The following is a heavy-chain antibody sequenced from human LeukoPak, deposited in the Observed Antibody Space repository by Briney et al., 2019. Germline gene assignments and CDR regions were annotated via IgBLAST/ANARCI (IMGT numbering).Heavy chain of an antibody. Sequence: SETLSLTCTVSGVSISSYYWSWVRQPPGKGLEWIGYIYYSGSTNYNPSLKSRVTISVDTSKNQFSLKLSSVTAADTAVYYCARAQRSYYYYGMDVWGQGTTVTVS. CDR2: IYYSGST. CDR1: GVSISSYY. J-gene: IGHJ6*02. CDR3: ARAQRSYYYYGMDV. V-gene: IGHV4-59*01.